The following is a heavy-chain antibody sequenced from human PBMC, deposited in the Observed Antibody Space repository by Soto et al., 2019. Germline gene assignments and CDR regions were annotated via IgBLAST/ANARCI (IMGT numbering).Heavy chain of an antibody. CDR2: INGDGTTT. V-gene: IGHV3-74*01. CDR1: GFPFVPFY. Sequence: EVQLVESGGGLVQPGESLRLSCAASGFPFVPFYMHWVRQAPGKGLEWVSHINGDGTTTDYADSVKGRFTISRDNAKNTLYLQMTSLRAEDTAVYYCARDRGYPDSFDIWGQGTMVTVSS. J-gene: IGHJ3*02. CDR3: ARDRGYPDSFDI. D-gene: IGHD2-15*01.